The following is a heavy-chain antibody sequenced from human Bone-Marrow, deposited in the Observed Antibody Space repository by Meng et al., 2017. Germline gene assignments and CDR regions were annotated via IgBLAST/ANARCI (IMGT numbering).Heavy chain of an antibody. J-gene: IGHJ4*02. Sequence: GESLKISCAASGFRFNDAWMSWVRQAPGKGLEWVGRIKSKTDGGTTDYAAPVKGRFTISRDDSKNTLYLQMNSLKTEDTAVYYCTTALWFGESRIDYWGQGTLVTVSS. CDR2: IKSKTDGGTT. CDR3: TTALWFGESRIDY. CDR1: GFRFNDAW. V-gene: IGHV3-15*01. D-gene: IGHD3-10*01.